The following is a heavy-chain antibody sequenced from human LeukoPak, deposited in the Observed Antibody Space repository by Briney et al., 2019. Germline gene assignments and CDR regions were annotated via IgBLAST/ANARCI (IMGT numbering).Heavy chain of an antibody. D-gene: IGHD2-15*01. CDR2: IIPIFGTT. V-gene: IGHV1-69*13. CDR1: GGRLSTYA. J-gene: IGHJ4*02. Sequence: SVKVSCKASGGRLSTYALAWVRQAPGQGLGWVGGIIPIFGTTRYAQNLQDRVTIIADESTNTAYMELSSLRSDDTAVYYCARVIGVTCDYFDSWGQGTLVTVSS. CDR3: ARVIGVTCDYFDS.